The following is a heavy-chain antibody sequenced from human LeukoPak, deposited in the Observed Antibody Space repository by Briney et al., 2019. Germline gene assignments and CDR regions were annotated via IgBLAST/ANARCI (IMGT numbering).Heavy chain of an antibody. CDR3: ARGRDYDSSGYYYGDAFDI. Sequence: GASVKVSCKASGGTFSSYAISWVRQAPGQGLEWMGGIIPIFGTANYAQKFQGRVTITADGSTSTAYMELSSLRSEDTAVYYCARGRDYDSSGYYYGDAFDIWGQGTMVTVSS. J-gene: IGHJ3*02. V-gene: IGHV1-69*13. CDR2: IIPIFGTA. D-gene: IGHD3-22*01. CDR1: GGTFSSYA.